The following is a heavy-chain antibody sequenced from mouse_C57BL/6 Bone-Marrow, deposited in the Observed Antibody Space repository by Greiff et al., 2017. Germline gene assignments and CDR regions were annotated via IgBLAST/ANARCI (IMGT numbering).Heavy chain of an antibody. V-gene: IGHV1-72*01. D-gene: IGHD1-1*01. CDR2: IDPNSGGT. CDR3: ARGCGSSYREYAMDY. J-gene: IGHJ4*01. CDR1: GYTFTSYW. Sequence: QVQLQQPGAELVKPGASVKLSCKASGYTFTSYWMHWVKQRPGRGLEWIGRIDPNSGGTKYNEKFKSKATLTVANPSSTAYMQLSSLTSEDAAVYYCARGCGSSYREYAMDYWGQGTSVTVSA.